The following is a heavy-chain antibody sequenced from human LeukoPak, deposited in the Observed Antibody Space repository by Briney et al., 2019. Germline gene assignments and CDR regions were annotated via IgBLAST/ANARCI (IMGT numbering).Heavy chain of an antibody. CDR1: GFIFSSYS. Sequence: GGSLRLSCAAFGFIFSSYSMNWVRQAPGKGLEWVSYISTSSSTIYYADSVKGRFTISRDNAKNSLYLQMNSLRAEDTAVYYCAKGIGTTDSDAFDIWGQGTMVTVSS. D-gene: IGHD1-7*01. J-gene: IGHJ3*02. CDR3: AKGIGTTDSDAFDI. CDR2: ISTSSSTI. V-gene: IGHV3-48*01.